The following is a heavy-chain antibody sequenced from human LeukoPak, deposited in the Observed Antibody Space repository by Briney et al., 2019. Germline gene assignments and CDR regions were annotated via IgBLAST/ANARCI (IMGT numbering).Heavy chain of an antibody. J-gene: IGHJ4*02. CDR2: ISGSGGST. D-gene: IGHD3-22*01. CDR3: AKGHYYDSSGYSPDY. Sequence: GGSLKLSCAASGFTFSSYAMSWVRQAPGKGLEWVSAISGSGGSTYYADSVKGRFTISRDNSKNTLYLQMNSLRAEDTAVYYCAKGHYYDSSGYSPDYWGQGTLVTVSS. CDR1: GFTFSSYA. V-gene: IGHV3-23*01.